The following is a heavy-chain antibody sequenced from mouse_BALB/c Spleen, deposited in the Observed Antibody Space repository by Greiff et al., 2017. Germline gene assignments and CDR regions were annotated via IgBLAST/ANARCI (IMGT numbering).Heavy chain of an antibody. Sequence: VQLQQPGAELVKPGASVKLSCKASGYTFTSYWMHWVKQRPGQGLEWIGEIDPSDSYTNYNQKFKGKATLTVDKSSSTAYMQLSSLTSEDSAGYYCASLTAPFGYWGQGTTLPVSS. CDR3: ASLTAPFGY. D-gene: IGHD4-1*01. CDR1: GYTFTSYW. V-gene: IGHV1-69*02. CDR2: IDPSDSYT. J-gene: IGHJ2*01.